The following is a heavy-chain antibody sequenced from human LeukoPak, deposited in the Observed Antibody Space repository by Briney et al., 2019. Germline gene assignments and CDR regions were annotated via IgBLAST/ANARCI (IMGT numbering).Heavy chain of an antibody. V-gene: IGHV4-59*01. CDR2: IYHSGTT. Sequence: PSETLSLTCTVSGGSISRYYWSWIRQPPGQGLEWIGYIYHSGTTNYNPSLKSRVTISADTSKNQFSLKLSSVTAADTAVYYCARSPLGYFDDWGQGTLVTVSS. CDR1: GGSISRYY. CDR3: ARSPLGYFDD. D-gene: IGHD7-27*01. J-gene: IGHJ4*02.